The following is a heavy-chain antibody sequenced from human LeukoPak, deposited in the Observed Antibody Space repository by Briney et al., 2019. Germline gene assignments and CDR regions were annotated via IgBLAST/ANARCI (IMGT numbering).Heavy chain of an antibody. J-gene: IGHJ4*02. CDR1: GFTFGRHS. V-gene: IGHV3-7*01. CDR3: ARVGLDLETGYSYGYGFDY. D-gene: IGHD5-18*01. Sequence: GGSLRLSCVTSGFTFGRHSLNWVRQAPGKGLGWVANIKQDGSEKYYVDSVKGRFTISRDNAKNSLYLQMNSLRAEDTAVYYCARVGLDLETGYSYGYGFDYWGQGTLVTVSS. CDR2: IKQDGSEK.